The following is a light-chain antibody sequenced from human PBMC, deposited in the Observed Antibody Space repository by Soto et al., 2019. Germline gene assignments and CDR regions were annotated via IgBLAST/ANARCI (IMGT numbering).Light chain of an antibody. V-gene: IGKV3-20*01. J-gene: IGKJ1*01. CDR1: LSFGPSL. CDR2: CXS. CDR3: QQYGTAPWT. Sequence: IVLTPSPGTLSLSAGEGATLPXRDRLSFGPSLLAWYQQKPGXAPRXXXDCXSSRATGIPDRLSGSGSATDFTLPIRRLDPEDFAVYYCQQYGTAPWTVGQGTKVDI.